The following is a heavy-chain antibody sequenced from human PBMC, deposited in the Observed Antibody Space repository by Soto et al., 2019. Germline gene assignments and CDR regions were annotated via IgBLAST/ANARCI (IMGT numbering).Heavy chain of an antibody. J-gene: IGHJ3*02. CDR2: ISAYNGNT. Sequence: ASVKVSCKASGYTFTSYGISWVRQAPGQGLEWMGWISAYNGNTNYAQKLQGRATMTTDTSTSTAYMELRSLRSDDTAVYYCARDRYMRYCSSTSCYSLAFDIWGQGTMVTVSS. V-gene: IGHV1-18*01. CDR3: ARDRYMRYCSSTSCYSLAFDI. CDR1: GYTFTSYG. D-gene: IGHD2-2*01.